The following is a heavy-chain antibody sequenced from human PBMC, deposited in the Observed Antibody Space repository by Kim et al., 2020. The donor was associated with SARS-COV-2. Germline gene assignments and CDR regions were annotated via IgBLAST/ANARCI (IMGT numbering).Heavy chain of an antibody. D-gene: IGHD6-13*01. Sequence: GGSLRLSCAASGFTFSSYAMSWVRQAPGKGLEWVSAISGSGGSTYYADSVKGRFTISRDNSKNTLYLQMNSLRAEDTAVYYCAKDPPRSRWYQSTDDAFDIWGQGTTVTVSS. V-gene: IGHV3-23*01. CDR3: AKDPPRSRWYQSTDDAFDI. J-gene: IGHJ3*02. CDR2: ISGSGGST. CDR1: GFTFSSYA.